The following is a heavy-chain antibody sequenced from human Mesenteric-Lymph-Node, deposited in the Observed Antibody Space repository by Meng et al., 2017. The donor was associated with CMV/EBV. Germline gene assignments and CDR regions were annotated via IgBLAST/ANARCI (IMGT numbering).Heavy chain of an antibody. CDR2: IGTAGDT. CDR3: ARDGITGTTIFYYYYGMDV. J-gene: IGHJ6*02. Sequence: GESLKISCAASGFTFSSYDMHWVRQATGKGLEWVSAIGTAGDTYYPGSVKGRFTISRENAKNSLYLQMNSLRAEDTAVYYCARDGITGTTIFYYYYGMDVWGQGTTVTVSS. V-gene: IGHV3-13*01. CDR1: GFTFSSYD. D-gene: IGHD1-7*01.